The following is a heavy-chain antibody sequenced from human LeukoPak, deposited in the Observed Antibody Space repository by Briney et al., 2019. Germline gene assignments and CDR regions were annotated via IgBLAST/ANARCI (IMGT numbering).Heavy chain of an antibody. CDR3: ARGPDVAVAGASDY. V-gene: IGHV5-51*01. CDR1: GYSFSSYW. Sequence: GESLKISCKGSGYSFSSYWIGWVRQMPGKGLEWMGIIYPGDSDTRYSPSFQGQVTISADKSISTAYLQWTTLKASDTAVYYCARGPDVAVAGASDYWGQGTLVTVSS. D-gene: IGHD6-19*01. J-gene: IGHJ4*02. CDR2: IYPGDSDT.